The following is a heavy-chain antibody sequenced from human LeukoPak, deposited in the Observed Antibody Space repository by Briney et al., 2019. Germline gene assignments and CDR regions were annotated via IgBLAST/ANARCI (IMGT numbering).Heavy chain of an antibody. Sequence: PGGSLRLSCTASGFSFNSHGMHWVSQAPGKALEWVAVIWYDGSNKYYADSVKGRFTISRDNSKNTVDLQMNSLRAEDTAVYYCVRDYHGSGPDYWGQGTLVTVSS. CDR3: VRDYHGSGPDY. J-gene: IGHJ4*02. CDR2: IWYDGSNK. D-gene: IGHD3-10*01. V-gene: IGHV3-33*01. CDR1: GFSFNSHG.